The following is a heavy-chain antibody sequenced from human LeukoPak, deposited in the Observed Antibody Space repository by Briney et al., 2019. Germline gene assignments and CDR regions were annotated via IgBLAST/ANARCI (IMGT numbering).Heavy chain of an antibody. CDR2: IYYSGST. D-gene: IGHD1-7*01. J-gene: IGHJ6*03. CDR3: ARNYVYYYYYMDV. CDR1: GGSISSYY. V-gene: IGHV4-59*01. Sequence: SETLSLTCTVSGGSISSYYWSWIRQPPGKGLEWIGYIYYSGSTNYNPSLKSRVTISVDTSKNQFSLKLSSVTAADTAVYYCARNYVYYYYYMDVWGKGTTVTVSS.